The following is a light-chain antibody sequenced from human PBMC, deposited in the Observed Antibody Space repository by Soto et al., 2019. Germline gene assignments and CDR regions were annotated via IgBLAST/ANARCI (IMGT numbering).Light chain of an antibody. Sequence: EIVLTQSPGTLSLSQGERATLSCRASQSVSSSYLAWYQQKPGQAPRLLIYGASSRATGIPDRFSGSGSGTDFTLTISRLEPDDFATYYCQQYNSYPWTFGQGTKVDIK. J-gene: IGKJ1*01. CDR3: QQYNSYPWT. CDR1: QSVSSSY. CDR2: GAS. V-gene: IGKV3-20*01.